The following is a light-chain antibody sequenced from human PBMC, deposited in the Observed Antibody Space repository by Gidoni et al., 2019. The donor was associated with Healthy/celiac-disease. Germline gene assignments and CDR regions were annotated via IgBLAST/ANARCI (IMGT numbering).Light chain of an antibody. CDR1: QSVSSN. V-gene: IGKV3-15*01. J-gene: IGKJ1*01. Sequence: PGERATLSCRASQSVSSNLAWYQQKPGQAPRLLIYGASTRATGIPARVSGSGSGTEFTLTISSLQSEDFAVYYCQQYNNWPPWTFGQGTKVEIK. CDR3: QQYNNWPPWT. CDR2: GAS.